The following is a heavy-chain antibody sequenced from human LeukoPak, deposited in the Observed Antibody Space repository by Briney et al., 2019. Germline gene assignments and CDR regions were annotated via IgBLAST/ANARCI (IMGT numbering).Heavy chain of an antibody. J-gene: IGHJ4*02. V-gene: IGHV3-7*01. CDR3: ARVYYHSSVYRPIDY. D-gene: IGHD3-22*01. CDR1: GFTFSSYS. CDR2: INQDGSEK. Sequence: GGSLRLSCAASGFTFSSYSMSWVRQAPGKGLEWVANINQDGSEKYSVDSVKGRFTISRDKAKNSLFLQMNSLRAEDTAVYYCARVYYHSSVYRPIDYWGQGTLVTVSS.